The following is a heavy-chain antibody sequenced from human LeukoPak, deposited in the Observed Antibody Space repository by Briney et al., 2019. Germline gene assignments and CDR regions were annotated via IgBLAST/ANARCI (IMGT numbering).Heavy chain of an antibody. V-gene: IGHV4-4*07. CDR3: AREYHRYCSGGSCYSDWFDP. CDR2: IYTSGST. Sequence: PSETLSLTCTVSGGSISSYYWSWIRQPAGKGLEWIGRIYTSGSTNYNPSLKSRVTISVDTSKNQFSLKLSSVTAADTAVYYCAREYHRYCSGGSCYSDWFDPWGQGTLVTVSS. D-gene: IGHD2-15*01. J-gene: IGHJ5*02. CDR1: GGSISSYY.